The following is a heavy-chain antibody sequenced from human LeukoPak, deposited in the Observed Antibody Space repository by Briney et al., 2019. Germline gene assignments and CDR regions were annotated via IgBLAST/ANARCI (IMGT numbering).Heavy chain of an antibody. J-gene: IGHJ4*02. D-gene: IGHD1-26*01. Sequence: GASVKVSCKASGYTFTSYDINWVRQATGQGLEWTGWMNPNSGNTGYAQKFQGRVTITRNTSISTAYMELSSLRSEDTAVYYCARVGTNSGSSDYWGQGTLVTVSS. V-gene: IGHV1-8*03. CDR1: GYTFTSYD. CDR2: MNPNSGNT. CDR3: ARVGTNSGSSDY.